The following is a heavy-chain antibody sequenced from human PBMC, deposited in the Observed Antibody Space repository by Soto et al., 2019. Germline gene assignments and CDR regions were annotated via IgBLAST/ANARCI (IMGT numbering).Heavy chain of an antibody. CDR1: GGSISSYY. D-gene: IGHD3-10*01. V-gene: IGHV4-59*08. J-gene: IGHJ4*02. CDR2: IHYSGST. CDR3: ARRMVRGVIDY. Sequence: SETLSLTCTVSGGSISSYYWSWFRQPPGKGLEWIGYIHYSGSTKYDPSLKSRVTISADTSKNQFSLKLTSVTAADTAVYYCARRMVRGVIDYWGQGTLVTSPQ.